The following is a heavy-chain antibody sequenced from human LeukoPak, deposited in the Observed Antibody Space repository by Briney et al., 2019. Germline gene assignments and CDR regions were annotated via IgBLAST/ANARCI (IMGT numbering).Heavy chain of an antibody. CDR1: GYSISSGYY. V-gene: IGHV4-38-2*01. CDR2: IYHTGST. CDR3: ASGGTAVVMALTYYFDT. J-gene: IGHJ4*02. Sequence: SETLSLTCAVSGYSISSGYYWGWIRQPPGKGLEWIGSIYHTGSTYYNPSLQSRVTISLDSPKNQFSLKLTSVTATDTAVYYCASGGTAVVMALTYYFDTWGQGTPVTVSS. D-gene: IGHD3-22*01.